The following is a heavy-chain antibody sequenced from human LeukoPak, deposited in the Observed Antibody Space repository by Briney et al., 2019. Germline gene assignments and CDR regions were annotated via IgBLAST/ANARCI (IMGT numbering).Heavy chain of an antibody. J-gene: IGHJ6*02. CDR1: GFTFSSYS. D-gene: IGHD2-2*01. V-gene: IGHV3-21*01. CDR3: ASSDSTSPQSYGMDV. Sequence: GGSLRLSCAASGFTFSSYSMNWVRQAPGKGLEWVSSISSSSSYIYYADSVKGRFTISRDNAKNSLYLQMNSLRAEDTAVYYCASSDSTSPQSYGMDVWGQGTTVTVSS. CDR2: ISSSSSYI.